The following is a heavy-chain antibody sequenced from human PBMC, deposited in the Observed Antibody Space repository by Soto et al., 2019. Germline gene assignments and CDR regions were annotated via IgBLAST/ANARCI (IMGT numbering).Heavy chain of an antibody. V-gene: IGHV3-21*01. CDR3: ARVGGQLVPGFDY. Sequence: EVQLMESGGGLVKPGGSLRLSCAASGFTFSSYSMNWVRQAPGKGLEWGSSISSSSSYIYYADSVKGRFTISRDNAKNSLYLQMNTLRAEDPAVYYCARVGGQLVPGFDYWGQGTLVTVSS. CDR2: ISSSSSYI. CDR1: GFTFSSYS. D-gene: IGHD6-6*01. J-gene: IGHJ4*02.